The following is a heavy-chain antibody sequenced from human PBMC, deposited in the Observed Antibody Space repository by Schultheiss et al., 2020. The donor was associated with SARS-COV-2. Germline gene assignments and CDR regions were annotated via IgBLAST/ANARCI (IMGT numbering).Heavy chain of an antibody. CDR1: GFTFSNYG. D-gene: IGHD5-24*01. V-gene: IGHV3-33*03. CDR2: IYYDGSNK. J-gene: IGHJ4*02. Sequence: GGSLRLSCAASGFTFSNYGMHWVRQAPGKGLEWVADIYYDGSNKYYADSVKGRFTVSRDNAKNMLYLQMHSLRAEDTAVYYCARSTDGYMDWGQGTLVTVSS. CDR3: ARSTDGYMD.